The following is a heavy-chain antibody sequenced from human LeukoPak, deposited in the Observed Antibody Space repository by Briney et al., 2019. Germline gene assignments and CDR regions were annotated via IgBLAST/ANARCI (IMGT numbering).Heavy chain of an antibody. J-gene: IGHJ1*01. D-gene: IGHD5-24*01. CDR2: IIPIFGTA. CDR3: ASPLESRGMATIKPVYFQH. V-gene: IGHV1-69*05. Sequence: GASVKVSCKASGGTFSSYAISWVRQAPGQGLEWMGGIIPIFGTANYAQKFQGRVTITTAESTSTAYMELSSLRSEDTAVYYCASPLESRGMATIKPVYFQHWGQGTLVTVSS. CDR1: GGTFSSYA.